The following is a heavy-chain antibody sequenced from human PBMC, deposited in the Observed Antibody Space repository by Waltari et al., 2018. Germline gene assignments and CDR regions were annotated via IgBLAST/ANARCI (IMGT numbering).Heavy chain of an antibody. CDR2: IIPILGIA. V-gene: IGHV1-69*09. D-gene: IGHD2-15*01. Sequence: QVQLVQSGAEVKKPGSSVKVSCKASGGTFSSYAISWVRQAPGQGLEWMGRIIPILGIANYAQKFQGRVTITADKSTSTAYMALSSLRSEDTAVYYWATGGVVAATSHYYYYGMDVWGQGTTVTVSS. J-gene: IGHJ6*02. CDR1: GGTFSSYA. CDR3: ATGGVVAATSHYYYYGMDV.